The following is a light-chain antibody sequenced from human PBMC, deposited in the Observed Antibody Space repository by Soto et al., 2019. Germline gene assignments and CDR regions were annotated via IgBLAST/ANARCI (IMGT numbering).Light chain of an antibody. J-gene: IGKJ1*01. Sequence: EVVMTQSPATLSVSPRERATLSCRASQTISTNLAWYQQKPGQAPRLLIYGASTRAAGIPARFSGSGSGTEFTLIISSLQSEDFAIYYCQQYNNWSWTFGQGTKV. V-gene: IGKV3-15*01. CDR2: GAS. CDR3: QQYNNWSWT. CDR1: QTISTN.